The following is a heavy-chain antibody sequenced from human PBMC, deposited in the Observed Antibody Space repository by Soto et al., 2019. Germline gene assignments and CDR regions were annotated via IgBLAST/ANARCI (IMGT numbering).Heavy chain of an antibody. CDR2: ISGNGIAT. CDR3: ARYAISMVRATNNWFDP. V-gene: IGHV3-23*01. Sequence: GGSLRLSCEASGFIFSDHDMSWVRQAPGKGLEWVSAISGNGIATYYADSVNGCTTISRATSKNKLFLQMNRLTADATAVYYFARYAISMVRATNNWFDPWGQGTLVTVSS. CDR1: GFIFSDHD. D-gene: IGHD3-10*01. J-gene: IGHJ5*02.